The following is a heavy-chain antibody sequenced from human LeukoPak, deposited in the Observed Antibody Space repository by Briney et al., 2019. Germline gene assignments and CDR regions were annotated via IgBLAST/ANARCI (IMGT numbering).Heavy chain of an antibody. CDR2: IKSKSDGRTT. D-gene: IGHD6-19*01. Sequence: GGSLRLSCAASGFTFSNAWMSWVRQAPGKGLEWVGRIKSKSDGRTTYYTTPVKGRFTISRDDSRNTLFLQMNSLKTEDTAVYYCVTGIAVAAYWGQGTLVTVSS. CDR3: VTGIAVAAY. V-gene: IGHV3-15*01. CDR1: GFTFSNAW. J-gene: IGHJ4*02.